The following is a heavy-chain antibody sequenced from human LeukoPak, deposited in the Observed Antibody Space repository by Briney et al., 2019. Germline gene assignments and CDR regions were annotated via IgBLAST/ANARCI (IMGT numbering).Heavy chain of an antibody. Sequence: GGSLRLSCAASGFSFRNSWMSWVHQAPGKGLEWVANIKQDATEIYYADSVKGRLTISRDNARKSLFLQMNILRVEDTALYYCARLNWDDGEVSGFDQWGQGILVTVSS. V-gene: IGHV3-7*01. CDR3: ARLNWDDGEVSGFDQ. J-gene: IGHJ5*02. D-gene: IGHD1-26*01. CDR1: GFSFRNSW. CDR2: IKQDATEI.